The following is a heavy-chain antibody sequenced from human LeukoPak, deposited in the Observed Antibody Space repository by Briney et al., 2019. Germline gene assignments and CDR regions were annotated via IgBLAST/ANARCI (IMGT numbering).Heavy chain of an antibody. J-gene: IGHJ5*02. D-gene: IGHD4-23*01. CDR1: GYTFSDYF. V-gene: IGHV1-2*06. CDR2: INPYNGGT. CDR3: ASLQGGNSDWLDP. Sequence: GASVKVSCKASGYTFSDYFIHWVRQAPGQGLEWMGRINPYNGGTTYAQSFQGRVTLTRGTSITTVYLELTGLRSDDTADYYCASLQGGNSDWLDPWGQGTLVTVSS.